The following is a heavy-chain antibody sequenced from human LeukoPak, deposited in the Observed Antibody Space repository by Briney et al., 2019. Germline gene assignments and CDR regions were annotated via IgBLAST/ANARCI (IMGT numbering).Heavy chain of an antibody. D-gene: IGHD3-22*01. CDR2: IYPGDSDT. J-gene: IGHJ4*02. CDR3: ARHGGYDRSDYPYYFDY. Sequence: GESLKISCQGSGYMFTRYWIAWVRQMPGKGLEWIGFIYPGDSDTKYNPSFRGQVTISADESVGAAYLQLNTLKASDTAMYFCARHGGYDRSDYPYYFDYWGPGTLVTVSS. V-gene: IGHV5-51*01. CDR1: GYMFTRYW.